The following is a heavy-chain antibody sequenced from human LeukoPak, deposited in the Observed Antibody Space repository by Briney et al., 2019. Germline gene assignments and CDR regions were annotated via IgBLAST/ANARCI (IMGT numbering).Heavy chain of an antibody. CDR2: IWYDGSNK. Sequence: PGGSLRLSCAASGFTFSSYGMHWVRQAPGKGLEWVAVIWYDGSNKYYADSVKGRFTISRDNSKNTLYLQMNSLRAEDTAVYYCARDSYDYVWGSYPDYWGQGTLVTVSS. CDR3: ARDSYDYVWGSYPDY. V-gene: IGHV3-33*01. D-gene: IGHD3-16*02. J-gene: IGHJ4*02. CDR1: GFTFSSYG.